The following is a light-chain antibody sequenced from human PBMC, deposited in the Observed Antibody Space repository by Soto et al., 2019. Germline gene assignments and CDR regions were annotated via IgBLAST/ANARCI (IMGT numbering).Light chain of an antibody. J-gene: IGKJ5*01. V-gene: IGKV3-20*01. CDR1: QTVTNDY. Sequence: EGVLTQSPGTLSLSPGERVTLSCVASQTVTNDYLAWYQQKYGQAPRLLIYDASTRATGVPERFSGSGSGPEYTLTITRLEPEDFEVYSCQQYGFSPISFGQGTRLEIK. CDR3: QQYGFSPIS. CDR2: DAS.